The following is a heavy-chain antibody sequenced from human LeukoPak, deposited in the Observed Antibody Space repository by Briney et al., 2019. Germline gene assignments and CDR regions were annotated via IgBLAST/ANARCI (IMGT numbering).Heavy chain of an antibody. V-gene: IGHV4-59*01. D-gene: IGHD3-3*01. CDR1: GGSISSYY. CDR3: ARRYYDFWSGYPNWFDP. Sequence: SETLSLTCTVSGGSISSYYWSWIRQPPGKGLEWIGYIYYSGSTNYNPSLKSRVTISVDTSKSQFSLKLSSVTAADTAVYYCARRYYDFWSGYPNWFDPWGQGTLVTVSS. J-gene: IGHJ5*02. CDR2: IYYSGST.